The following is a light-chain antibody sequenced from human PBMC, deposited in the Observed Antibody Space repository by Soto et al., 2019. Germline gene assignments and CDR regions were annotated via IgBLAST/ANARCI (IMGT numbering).Light chain of an antibody. CDR3: QQYGSSPHA. Sequence: EIVLTQSPATLSLSPGDRATLSCRASQSVSSYLAWYQQKPGQAPRLLIYDASNRATGIPARFSGSGSGTDFTLTISRLEPGDFAMYYCQQYGSSPHAFGQGTKV. CDR1: QSVSSY. V-gene: IGKV3-20*01. J-gene: IGKJ1*01. CDR2: DAS.